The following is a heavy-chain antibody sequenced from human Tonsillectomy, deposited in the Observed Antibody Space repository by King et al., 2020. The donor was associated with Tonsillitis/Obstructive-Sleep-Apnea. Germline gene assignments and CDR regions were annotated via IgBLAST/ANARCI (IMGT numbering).Heavy chain of an antibody. V-gene: IGHV3-43*02. CDR3: AKASHYDFWSGYYSY. J-gene: IGHJ4*02. CDR2: ISGDGGST. Sequence: VQLVESGGGVVQPGGSLRLSCAASGFTFDDYAMHWVRQAPGKGLEWVSLISGDGGSTYYADSVKGRFTISRDNSKNSLYLQMNSPRTEDTALYYCAKASHYDFWSGYYSYWGQGTLVTVSS. CDR1: GFTFDDYA. D-gene: IGHD3-3*01.